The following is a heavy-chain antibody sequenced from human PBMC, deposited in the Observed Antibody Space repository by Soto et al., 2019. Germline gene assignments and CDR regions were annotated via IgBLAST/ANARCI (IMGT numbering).Heavy chain of an antibody. CDR3: ARSSSSWYFFDY. V-gene: IGHV1-69*01. CDR2: IIPLWGST. J-gene: IGHJ4*02. Sequence: QVQLVQSGAEVKKPGSSVKVSCKASGGTLSSFAISWVRQAPGQGLEWIGGIIPLWGSTSYAQKFQGRVTISADESTNTAYMELNGRRSEDTAVYYCARSSSSWYFFDYWGQGTLVTVSS. CDR1: GGTLSSFA. D-gene: IGHD6-13*01.